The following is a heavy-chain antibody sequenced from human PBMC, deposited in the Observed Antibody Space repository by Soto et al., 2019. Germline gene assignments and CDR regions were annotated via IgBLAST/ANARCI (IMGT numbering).Heavy chain of an antibody. CDR2: ISYDGSNK. CDR1: GFTFSSYA. CDR3: ARDGHCSGGSCYEGGLY. Sequence: HPGGSLRLSCAASGFTFSSYAMHWVRQAPGKGLEWVAVISYDGSNKYYADSVKGRFTISRDNSKNTLYLQMNSLRAEDTAVYYCARDGHCSGGSCYEGGLYWGQGTLVTVSS. D-gene: IGHD2-15*01. V-gene: IGHV3-30-3*01. J-gene: IGHJ4*02.